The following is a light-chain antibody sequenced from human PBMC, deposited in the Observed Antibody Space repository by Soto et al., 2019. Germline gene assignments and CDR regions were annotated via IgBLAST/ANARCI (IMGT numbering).Light chain of an antibody. CDR3: QQYGSSPVA. J-gene: IGKJ1*01. CDR1: QSVSSL. V-gene: IGKV3-15*01. Sequence: IVLTQSPATLSVSPGERATLSCRASQSVSSLLAWYQQKPRQAPRLLIYDTSTRATGIPARFSGSGSGTDFTLTISGLQSEDFAVYYCQQYGSSPVAFGQGTKVDIK. CDR2: DTS.